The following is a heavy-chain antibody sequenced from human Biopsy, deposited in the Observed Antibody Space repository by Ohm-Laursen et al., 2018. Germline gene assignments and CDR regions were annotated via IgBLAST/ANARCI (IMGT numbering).Heavy chain of an antibody. CDR1: GDSLTSGPEN. CDR3: ARGRRTSGWPYFDN. D-gene: IGHD6-19*01. J-gene: IGHJ4*02. Sequence: GTLSLTCTVSGDSLTSGPENWSWIRQSPGQGLEYIGLIYSGGNTNYNPSLKNRVTMSVDTSKNQFYLKLYSVTAADTAVYYCARGRRTSGWPYFDNWGQGALVIVSP. CDR2: IYSGGNT. V-gene: IGHV4-61*01.